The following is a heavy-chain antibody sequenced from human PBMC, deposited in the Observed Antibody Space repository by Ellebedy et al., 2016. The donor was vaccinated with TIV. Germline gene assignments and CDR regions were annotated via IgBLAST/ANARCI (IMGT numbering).Heavy chain of an antibody. CDR1: GFTFGTYW. CDR3: AGKAPQFQFDY. V-gene: IGHV3-7*01. CDR2: TKQDGSEK. J-gene: IGHJ4*02. D-gene: IGHD4-23*01. Sequence: GESLKISCAASGFTFGTYWMGWVRQAAGKGLEWVANTKQDGSEKYYVDSVMGRFTISRDNAKNSLYLQMNSLRVEDTAVYYCAGKAPQFQFDYWGQGTLVTVSS.